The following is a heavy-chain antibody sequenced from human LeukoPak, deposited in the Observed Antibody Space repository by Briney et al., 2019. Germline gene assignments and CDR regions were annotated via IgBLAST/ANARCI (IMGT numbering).Heavy chain of an antibody. CDR2: IYYTGNT. Sequence: PSETLSLTCTVSGGSISSTSYYWGWIRQPPGKGLEWIGSIYYTGNTYFNPSLKSRVTISVDTSKNQFSLKLSSVTAADTAVYYCARVDTTGTPYYYYYGMDVWGQGTTVTVSS. D-gene: IGHD1-1*01. CDR3: ARVDTTGTPYYYYYGMDV. CDR1: GGSISSTSYY. J-gene: IGHJ6*02. V-gene: IGHV4-39*07.